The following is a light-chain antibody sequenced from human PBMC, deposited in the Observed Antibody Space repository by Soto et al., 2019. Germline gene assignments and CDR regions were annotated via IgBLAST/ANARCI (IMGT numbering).Light chain of an antibody. CDR1: SSDVGGYNY. CDR3: SAYASSITLV. J-gene: IGLJ3*02. V-gene: IGLV2-14*03. Sequence: QSALTQPASVSGSPGQSITISCTGTSSDVGGYNYVSWYQQHPGNAPKLMIYDVSNRPSGVSNRFSGSKSGNTASLTISGLQAEDEADYYCSAYASSITLVFGGGTQLTVL. CDR2: DVS.